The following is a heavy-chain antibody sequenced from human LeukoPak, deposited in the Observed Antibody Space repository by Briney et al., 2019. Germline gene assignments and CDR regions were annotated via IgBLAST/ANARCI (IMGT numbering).Heavy chain of an antibody. CDR2: ISGSGGST. Sequence: PGGSLRLSCAASGFTFSNYAMSWVRQAPGKGLEWVSAISGSGGSTYYADSVEGRFTISRDNSKNTLYLQMNSLRAEDTAVYYCARRSGIAVAGAFDYWGQGTLVTVSS. D-gene: IGHD6-19*01. J-gene: IGHJ4*02. CDR1: GFTFSNYA. CDR3: ARRSGIAVAGAFDY. V-gene: IGHV3-23*01.